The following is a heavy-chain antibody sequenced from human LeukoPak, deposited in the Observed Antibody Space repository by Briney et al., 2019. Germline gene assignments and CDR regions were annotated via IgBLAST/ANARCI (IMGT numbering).Heavy chain of an antibody. CDR2: IIPIFGTA. Sequence: ASVKVSCKASGGTFSSYANSWVRQAPGQGLEWMGGIIPIFGTANYAQKFQGRVTITADESTSTAYMELSSLRSEDTAVYYCARAGGYCSSTSCSFDYWGQGTLVTVSS. D-gene: IGHD2-2*01. CDR1: GGTFSSYA. V-gene: IGHV1-69*13. CDR3: ARAGGYCSSTSCSFDY. J-gene: IGHJ4*02.